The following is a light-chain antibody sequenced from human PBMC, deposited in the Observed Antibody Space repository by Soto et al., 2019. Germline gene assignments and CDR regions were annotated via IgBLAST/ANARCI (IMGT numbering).Light chain of an antibody. V-gene: IGLV1-40*01. CDR3: QSYVSGLSGAV. J-gene: IGLJ7*01. CDR2: GNS. CDR1: SSNIGAGYD. Sequence: QSVLTQPPSVSGAPGQRVTISCTGSSSNIGAGYDVHWYQQLPGTAPKLLIYGNSNRPSGVPDRFSGSKSATSASLAITGLRAGVLTDYSCQSYVSGLSGAVFLGGTQLTV.